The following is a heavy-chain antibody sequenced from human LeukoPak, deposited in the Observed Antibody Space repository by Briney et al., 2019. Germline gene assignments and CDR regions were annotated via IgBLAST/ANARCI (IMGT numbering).Heavy chain of an antibody. CDR2: IKQDGSEK. V-gene: IGHV3-7*01. J-gene: IGHJ6*02. CDR1: GFTFSSYW. D-gene: IGHD3-3*02. Sequence: TGGSLRLSCAASGFTFSSYWMIWVRQAPGKGLEWVANIKQDGSEKYYVDPVKGRFTISRDNAKNSLYLQMNSLRAEDTAVYYCARQHWSYGMDVWGQGTTVTVSS. CDR3: ARQHWSYGMDV.